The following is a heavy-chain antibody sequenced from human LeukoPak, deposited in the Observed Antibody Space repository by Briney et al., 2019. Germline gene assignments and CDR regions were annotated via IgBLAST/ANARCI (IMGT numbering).Heavy chain of an antibody. D-gene: IGHD6-13*01. J-gene: IGHJ4*02. CDR3: ARGSKAAPGTFDY. CDR2: IYYTGST. Sequence: SETLSLTCTVSGGSISSYYWSWIRQPPGRGLEWIGYIYYTGSTDYNPSLKSRVAISVDTSKNQFSLKLSSVTAADTAVYYCARGSKAAPGTFDYWGQGTLVTVSS. CDR1: GGSISSYY. V-gene: IGHV4-59*01.